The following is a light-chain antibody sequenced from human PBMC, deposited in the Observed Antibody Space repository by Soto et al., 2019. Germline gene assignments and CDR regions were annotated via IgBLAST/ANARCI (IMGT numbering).Light chain of an antibody. J-gene: IGKJ3*01. CDR3: QQYYSTPVT. CDR1: QSVLYSSNNENY. Sequence: DIVMTQSPDSLAVSLGERATINCKSSQSVLYSSNNENYLAWYQQKPGQPPKLLIYWASTRESGVPDRFSGSGSGTDFPLTISSLQAEDVAVYYCQQYYSTPVTFGPGTKVDIK. CDR2: WAS. V-gene: IGKV4-1*01.